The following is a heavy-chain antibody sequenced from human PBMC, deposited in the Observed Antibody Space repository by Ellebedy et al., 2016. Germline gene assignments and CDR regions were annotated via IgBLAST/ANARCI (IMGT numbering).Heavy chain of an antibody. CDR3: ARVEAAGFRIAAAADWYFDL. V-gene: IGHV1-18*04. D-gene: IGHD6-13*01. Sequence: GGSLRLSCAASGFTFTSYGISWVRQAPGQGLEWMGWISAYNGNTNYAQKLQGRVTMTTDTSTSTAYMELRSLRSDDTAVYYCARVEAAGFRIAAAADWYFDLWGRGTLVTVSS. CDR2: ISAYNGNT. J-gene: IGHJ2*01. CDR1: GFTFTSYG.